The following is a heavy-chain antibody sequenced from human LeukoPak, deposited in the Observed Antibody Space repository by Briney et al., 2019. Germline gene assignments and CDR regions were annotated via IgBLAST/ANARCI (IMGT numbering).Heavy chain of an antibody. Sequence: PGGSLRLSCAASGFTVSSNYMNWVRQAPGKGLEWVSVLYAGGSTYYADPVKGRFTISRDNSKNTLYVQMNSLGAEDTAIYYCARDRSDSDTWYAGSHWGQGTLVTVSS. CDR1: GFTVSSNY. J-gene: IGHJ4*02. CDR2: LYAGGST. D-gene: IGHD6-13*01. V-gene: IGHV3-66*01. CDR3: ARDRSDSDTWYAGSH.